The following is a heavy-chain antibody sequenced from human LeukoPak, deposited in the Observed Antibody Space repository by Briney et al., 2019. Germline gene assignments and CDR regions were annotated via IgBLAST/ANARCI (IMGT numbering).Heavy chain of an antibody. CDR1: GGSISSSSYY. CDR3: ARGPDYGDVDY. V-gene: IGHV4-39*07. CDR2: IYYSGST. J-gene: IGHJ4*02. D-gene: IGHD4-17*01. Sequence: SETLSLTCTVSGGSISSSSYYWGWIRQPPGKGLEWIGSIYYSGSTYYNPSLKSRVTISVDTSKNQFSLKLSSVTAADTAVYYCARGPDYGDVDYWGQGTLVTVSS.